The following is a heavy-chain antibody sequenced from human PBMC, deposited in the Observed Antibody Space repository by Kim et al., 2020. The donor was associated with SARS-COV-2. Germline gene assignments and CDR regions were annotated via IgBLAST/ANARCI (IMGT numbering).Heavy chain of an antibody. V-gene: IGHV4-39*01. CDR3: ARPASSEGSGWWYFDY. D-gene: IGHD6-19*01. CDR2: IYYSGST. Sequence: SETLSLTCTVSGGSISSSSYYWGWIRQPPGKWLEWIGSIYYSGSTYYNPSLKSRVTISVDTSKNQFSLKLSSVTAADTAVYYCARPASSEGSGWWYFDYWGQGTLVTVSS. CDR1: GGSISSSSYY. J-gene: IGHJ4*02.